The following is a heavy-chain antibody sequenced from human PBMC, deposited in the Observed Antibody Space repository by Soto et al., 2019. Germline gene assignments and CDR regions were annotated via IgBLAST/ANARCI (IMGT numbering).Heavy chain of an antibody. J-gene: IGHJ6*02. CDR2: IYYSGST. CDR3: ARVVSAWFGESLSYGMDV. D-gene: IGHD3-10*01. Sequence: SETQSLTCTVSGGSISSYDGSWIRQPTGKGLEWIGYIYYSGSTNYNPSLKSRVTISVDTSKNQFSLKLSSVTAADTAVYYCARVVSAWFGESLSYGMDVWGQGTTVTVSS. CDR1: GGSISSYD. V-gene: IGHV4-59*01.